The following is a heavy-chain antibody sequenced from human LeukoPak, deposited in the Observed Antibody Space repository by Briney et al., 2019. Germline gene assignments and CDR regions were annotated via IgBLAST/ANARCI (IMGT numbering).Heavy chain of an antibody. V-gene: IGHV4-59*11. D-gene: IGHD4-17*01. CDR2: ISYIGRT. Sequence: SETLSLTCAVSDDSFSSHYWTWIRQPPGKGLEWIGYISYIGRTNYNPSLKSRVTISIETSKNQFSLKLTSVTAADTAVYYCARDLVTVTKGFDIWGQGTMVSVSS. J-gene: IGHJ3*02. CDR3: ARDLVTVTKGFDI. CDR1: DDSFSSHY.